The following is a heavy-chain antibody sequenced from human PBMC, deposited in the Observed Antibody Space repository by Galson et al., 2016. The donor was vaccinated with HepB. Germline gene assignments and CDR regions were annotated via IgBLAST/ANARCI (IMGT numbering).Heavy chain of an antibody. V-gene: IGHV6-1*01. CDR1: GDSVYNNGAA. CDR3: ARVVMLGRGMDV. Sequence: CAISGDSVYNNGAAWVWIRQSPSRGLEWLGRTFYRSTWENHYAGSVKNRITISPDTSRNQFSLPLKPVTPEDTAVYYFARVVMLGRGMDVWGQGTTVTVSS. J-gene: IGHJ6*02. D-gene: IGHD3-10*01. CDR2: TFYRSTWEN.